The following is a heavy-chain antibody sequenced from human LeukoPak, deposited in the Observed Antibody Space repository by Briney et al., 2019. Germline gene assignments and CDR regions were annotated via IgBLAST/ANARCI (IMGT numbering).Heavy chain of an antibody. V-gene: IGHV3-23*01. J-gene: IGHJ6*03. Sequence: QPGGSLRLSCAASGFTFSSYAMTWVRQAPGKGLQWVSAVSGSGAHTYYADSVKGRFTISRDNSRDTLYLQMNSLRAEDTAIYICAKDGGTYTYFLDVWGKGTTVIVSS. D-gene: IGHD1-26*01. CDR2: VSGSGAHT. CDR1: GFTFSSYA. CDR3: AKDGGTYTYFLDV.